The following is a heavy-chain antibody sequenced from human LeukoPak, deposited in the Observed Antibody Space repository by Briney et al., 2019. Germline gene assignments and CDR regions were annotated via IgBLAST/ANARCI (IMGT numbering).Heavy chain of an antibody. CDR1: GGSISSYY. D-gene: IGHD1-26*01. Sequence: SETLSLTCTVSGGSISSYYWSWIRQPPGKGLEWIGYIYYSGSTNYNPSLKSRVTISVDTSKNQFSLKLSSVTAADTAVYYCARVSGSYPYYFDYWGQGTLVTVSS. J-gene: IGHJ4*02. V-gene: IGHV4-59*01. CDR2: IYYSGST. CDR3: ARVSGSYPYYFDY.